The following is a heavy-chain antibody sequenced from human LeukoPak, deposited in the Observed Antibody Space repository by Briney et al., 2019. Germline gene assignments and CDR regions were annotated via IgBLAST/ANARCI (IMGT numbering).Heavy chain of an antibody. Sequence: GGSLGLSCGASGFIVSSNFMTWVRQSPGKGPEWVSVVYTGGGTDHADSVKGRFTISRDNSKNTLSLQMNSLRVEDTAIYYCTRSGYRHPYHFDSWGQGTLVTVSS. CDR3: TRSGYRHPYHFDS. V-gene: IGHV3-53*01. CDR2: VYTGGGT. D-gene: IGHD3-22*01. CDR1: GFIVSSNF. J-gene: IGHJ4*02.